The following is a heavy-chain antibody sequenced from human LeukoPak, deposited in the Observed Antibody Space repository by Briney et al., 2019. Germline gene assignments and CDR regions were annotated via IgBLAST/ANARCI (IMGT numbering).Heavy chain of an antibody. CDR3: ARVGNFGVASYGMDV. D-gene: IGHD3-3*01. CDR1: GGSISSYY. Sequence: PSETLSLTCTVSGGSISSYYWSWIRQPPGKGLEWIGYIYYSGSTNYNPSLKSRVTISVDTSKNQFSLKLSSVTAADTAVYYCARVGNFGVASYGMDVWGQGTTVTVSS. J-gene: IGHJ6*02. CDR2: IYYSGST. V-gene: IGHV4-59*01.